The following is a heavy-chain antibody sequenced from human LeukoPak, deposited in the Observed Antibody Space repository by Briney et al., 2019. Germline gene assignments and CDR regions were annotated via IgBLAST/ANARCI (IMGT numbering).Heavy chain of an antibody. J-gene: IGHJ4*02. CDR2: IYPGDSDT. D-gene: IGHD6-19*01. V-gene: IGHV5-51*01. Sequence: PGESLKISCKGSGYSFTNYWIGWVRQMPVKGLEWMGIIYPGDSDTTYSPSFQGQVTISADKSIRTAYLQWSSLKASDTAMYYCASSSGRPPYYFDYWGQGTLVPVSS. CDR3: ASSSGRPPYYFDY. CDR1: GYSFTNYW.